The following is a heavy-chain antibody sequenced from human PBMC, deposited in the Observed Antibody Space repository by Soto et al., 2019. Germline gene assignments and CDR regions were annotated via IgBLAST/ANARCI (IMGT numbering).Heavy chain of an antibody. D-gene: IGHD4-17*01. V-gene: IGHV4-59*08. J-gene: IGHJ4*02. Sequence: PSETLSLTCTVSGGSISSYYWSWIRQPPGKGLEWIGYIYYSGSTNYNPSLKSRVTISVDTSKNQFSLKLSSVTAADTAVYYCGRWPPKRARTSSSDYGDYEGWANWGQGPLVTVSS. CDR2: IYYSGST. CDR3: GRWPPKRARTSSSDYGDYEGWAN. CDR1: GGSISSYY.